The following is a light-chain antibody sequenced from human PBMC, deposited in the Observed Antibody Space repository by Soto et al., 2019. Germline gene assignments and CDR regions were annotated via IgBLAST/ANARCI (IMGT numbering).Light chain of an antibody. CDR2: DVS. J-gene: IGLJ1*01. CDR1: SSDVGGYNY. Sequence: QCVLTQPASVSGSPGQSITISCTGTSSDVGGYNYVSWYQQHPGKAPKLMIYDVSNRPSGVSNRFSGSKSGNTASLTISGLQAEDEAAYYCSSYTSSSTDVFGTGTKVTVL. V-gene: IGLV2-14*01. CDR3: SSYTSSSTDV.